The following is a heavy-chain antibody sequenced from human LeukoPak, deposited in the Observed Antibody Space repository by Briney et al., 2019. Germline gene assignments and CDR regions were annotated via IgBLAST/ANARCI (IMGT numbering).Heavy chain of an antibody. Sequence: GGSLRLSCAASGFSFDDYDMHWVRQAPGKGLEWVSLIHRDGRTAYYADSVKGRFAISRDNSRRSLYLQINSLRTEDTALYHCAKTRRSGTEYGDFDHWGQGTLVTVSS. J-gene: IGHJ4*02. CDR1: GFSFDDYD. CDR2: IHRDGRTA. V-gene: IGHV3-43*02. D-gene: IGHD1-26*01. CDR3: AKTRRSGTEYGDFDH.